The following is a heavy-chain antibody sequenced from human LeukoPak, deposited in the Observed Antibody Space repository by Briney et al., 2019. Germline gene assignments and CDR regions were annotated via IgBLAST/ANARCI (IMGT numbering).Heavy chain of an antibody. V-gene: IGHV6-1*01. CDR1: GYSVSTSGVA. D-gene: IGHD6-25*01. CDR2: TYYTSKWTT. CDR3: ARGRASAFDV. J-gene: IGHJ3*01. Sequence: SQTLSLTFAISGYSVSTSGVAWNWVRQSPPRGLEWLGRTYYTSKWTTDYAVSVKSRIVVNPDTSKNQFSLQLSSVTSEDTAVYYCARGRASAFDVWGQGTLVTVSS.